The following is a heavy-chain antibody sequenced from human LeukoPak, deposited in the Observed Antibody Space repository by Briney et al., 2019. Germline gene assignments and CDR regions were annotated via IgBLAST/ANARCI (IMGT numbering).Heavy chain of an antibody. CDR2: ITHSGST. J-gene: IGHJ4*02. V-gene: IGHV4-34*01. CDR3: ARTNTVLYYFDY. D-gene: IGHD1/OR15-1a*01. Sequence: SETLSLTCAVYGGSFSGYYWSWIRQPPGKGLEWIGEITHSGSTNYNPSLKSRVTTSVDTSKNQFSLKLTSVTAADSAVYYCARTNTVLYYFDYWGQGTLVTVSS. CDR1: GGSFSGYY.